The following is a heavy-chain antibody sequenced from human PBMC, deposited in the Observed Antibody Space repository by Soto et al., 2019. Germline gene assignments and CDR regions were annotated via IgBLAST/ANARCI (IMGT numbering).Heavy chain of an antibody. V-gene: IGHV2-5*02. CDR3: AHMLNGTGGHFDR. CDR2: SFWDDDR. D-gene: IGHD2-8*02. CDR1: GFSLSTSGVA. J-gene: IGHJ4*02. Sequence: SGPTLVNPTQTLTLTCSFSGFSLSTSGVAGGWVRQPPEKALEWRALSFWDDDRRYSPSLKTRLTITKDTSKNQVVLTLTNVDPVDTATYYCAHMLNGTGGHFDRWGQGTLVTVSS.